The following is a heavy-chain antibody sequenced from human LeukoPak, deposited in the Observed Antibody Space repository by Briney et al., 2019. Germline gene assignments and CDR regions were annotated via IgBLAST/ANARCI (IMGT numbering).Heavy chain of an antibody. CDR3: ARGGEHYESSGYYADY. D-gene: IGHD3-22*01. J-gene: IGHJ4*02. CDR1: GFTFSSYA. V-gene: IGHV3-20*04. Sequence: GGSLRLSCAASGFTFSSYAMSWVRQAPGKGLEWVSGDNWSGARTGYADSVKGRFTISRDNAKNTLYLQMNSVRAEDTALYYCARGGEHYESSGYYADYWGQGTLVTVSS. CDR2: DNWSGART.